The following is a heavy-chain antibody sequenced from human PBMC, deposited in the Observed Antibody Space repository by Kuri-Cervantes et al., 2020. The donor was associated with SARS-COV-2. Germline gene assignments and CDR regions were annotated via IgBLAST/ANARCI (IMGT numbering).Heavy chain of an antibody. D-gene: IGHD7-27*01. J-gene: IGHJ4*02. V-gene: IGHV3-21*01. CDR1: GFTVSSNY. CDR2: ISSSSSYI. Sequence: GGSLRLSCAASGFTVSSNYMSWVRQAPGKGLEWVSSISSSSSYIYYADSVKGRFTISRDNAKNSLYLQMNSLRAEDTAVYYCARGELGISDYWGQGTLVTVSS. CDR3: ARGELGISDY.